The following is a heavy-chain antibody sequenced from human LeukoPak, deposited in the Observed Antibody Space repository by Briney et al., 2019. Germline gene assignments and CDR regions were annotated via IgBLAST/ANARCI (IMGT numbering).Heavy chain of an antibody. V-gene: IGHV3-53*01. CDR3: ARGPGWYHFDY. J-gene: IGHJ4*02. CDR2: IYSGGST. Sequence: PGGSLRLSCAASGFTVSSNYMSWVRQAPGKELEWVSVIYSGGSTYYADSVKGRFTISRDNSKNTLYLQMNGLRAEDTAVYYCARGPGWYHFDYWGQGTLVTVSS. D-gene: IGHD6-19*01. CDR1: GFTVSSNY.